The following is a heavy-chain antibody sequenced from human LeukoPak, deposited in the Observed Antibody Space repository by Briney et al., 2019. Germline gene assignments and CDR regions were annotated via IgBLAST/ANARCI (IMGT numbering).Heavy chain of an antibody. CDR1: GFTVSDNY. CDR2: MYSRGDT. Sequence: PGGSLRLSCAASGFTVSDNYMSWVRQAAGKGLEWVSVMYSRGDTYYTNSVKGRFTFSRDISKNTLYLQMDGLRNEDTAMYYCARDAPQVPAAGVLASWGQGTLVIVSS. J-gene: IGHJ5*02. V-gene: IGHV3-53*01. CDR3: ARDAPQVPAAGVLAS. D-gene: IGHD6-13*01.